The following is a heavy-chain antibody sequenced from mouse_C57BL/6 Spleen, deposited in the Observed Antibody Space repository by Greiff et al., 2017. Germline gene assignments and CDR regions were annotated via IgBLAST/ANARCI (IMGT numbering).Heavy chain of an antibody. V-gene: IGHV1-19*01. CDR3: APGTLYYFDY. CDR2: INPYNGGT. J-gene: IGHJ2*01. CDR1: GYTFTDYY. Sequence: VQLKQSGPVLVKPGASVKMSCKASGYTFTDYYMNWVKQSHGKSLEWIGVINPYNGGTSYNQKFKGKATLTVDKSSSTAYMELNSLTSEDSAVYYCAPGTLYYFDYWGQGTTLTVSS.